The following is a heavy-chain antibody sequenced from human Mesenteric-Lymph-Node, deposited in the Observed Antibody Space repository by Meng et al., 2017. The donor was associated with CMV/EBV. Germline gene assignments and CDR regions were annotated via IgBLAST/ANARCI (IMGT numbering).Heavy chain of an antibody. CDR3: ARGPMITLGGVNVWPLEY. Sequence: GGSLRLSCAASGFTVSSNYMSWVRQAPGKGLEWVSVIYSGGSTYYADSVKGRFTISRDNSKNTVYLQMNSLRAEDTAVYYCARGPMITLGGVNVWPLEYWGQGTVVTVSS. CDR1: GFTVSSNY. J-gene: IGHJ4*02. CDR2: IYSGGST. D-gene: IGHD3-16*01. V-gene: IGHV3-53*01.